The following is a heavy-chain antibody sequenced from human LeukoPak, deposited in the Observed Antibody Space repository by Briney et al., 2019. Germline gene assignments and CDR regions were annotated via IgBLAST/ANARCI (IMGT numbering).Heavy chain of an antibody. CDR1: GDTVSNYSAA. V-gene: IGHV6-1*01. CDR3: ARDDDSADAFDV. Sequence: SQTLSLTCAISGDTVSNYSAAWIWHTQAPSRGFEWLGRTYYRATWYNNSSVSVKSSISINPDTSQNQFSLQLNSVTPEDTAVCYCARDDDSADAFDVWGQGTLVTVSS. CDR2: TYYRATWYN. D-gene: IGHD3-22*01. J-gene: IGHJ3*01.